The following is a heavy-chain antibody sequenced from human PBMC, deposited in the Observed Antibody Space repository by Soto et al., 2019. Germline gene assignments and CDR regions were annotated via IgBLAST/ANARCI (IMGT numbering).Heavy chain of an antibody. D-gene: IGHD3-3*01. Sequence: GGSLRLSCAASGFTFSSYSMNWVRQAPGKGLEWVSYISGSSSAIYYADSVKGRFTISRDNAKNSLYLQMNSLRAEDTAMYYCAKYDFWSGYPFDPWGQGTLVTVSS. J-gene: IGHJ5*02. CDR2: ISGSSSAI. CDR1: GFTFSSYS. V-gene: IGHV3-48*01. CDR3: AKYDFWSGYPFDP.